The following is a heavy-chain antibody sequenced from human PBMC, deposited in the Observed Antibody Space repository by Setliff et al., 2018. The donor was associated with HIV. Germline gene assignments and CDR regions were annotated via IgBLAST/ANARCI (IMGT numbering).Heavy chain of an antibody. CDR3: TRAQIAAPRPFDY. D-gene: IGHD2-21*01. Sequence: SETLSLTCAVYGGSLSGYYWSWIRQPPGKGLEWLGEIHSSGNTNYSPSLKGRVTISVDTPKNQYSLRLSSVTAADTALYFCTRAQIAAPRPFDYWGQGTLVTVSS. CDR2: IHSSGNT. CDR1: GGSLSGYY. J-gene: IGHJ4*02. V-gene: IGHV4-34*01.